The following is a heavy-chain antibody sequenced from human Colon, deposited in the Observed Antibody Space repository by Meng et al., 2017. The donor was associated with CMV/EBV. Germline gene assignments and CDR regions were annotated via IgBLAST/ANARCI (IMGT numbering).Heavy chain of an antibody. CDR1: GGTFRSYV. CDR3: ARDIDSAEGY. V-gene: IGHV1-69*12. Sequence: QGQVWKSGDEVKKAGSSVKVSCKASGGTFRSYVISWVRQAPGQGLEWMGGIIPIFGTANYAQKFQGRVTITADESTSTAYMELSSLRSEDTAVYYCARDIDSAEGYWGQGTLVTVSS. J-gene: IGHJ4*02. CDR2: IIPIFGTA. D-gene: IGHD1-26*01.